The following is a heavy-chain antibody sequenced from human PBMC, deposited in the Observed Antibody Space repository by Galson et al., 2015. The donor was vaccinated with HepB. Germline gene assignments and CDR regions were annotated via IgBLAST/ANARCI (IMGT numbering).Heavy chain of an antibody. Sequence: SLRLSCAASGFTFSSYAMSWVRQAPGKGLEWVAVIWYDGSNKYYADSVKGRFTISRDNSKNTLYLQMNSLRAEDTAVYYCARGSRNTPAEYFDYWGQGTLVTVSS. CDR3: ARGSRNTPAEYFDY. V-gene: IGHV3-33*08. J-gene: IGHJ4*02. CDR1: GFTFSSYA. D-gene: IGHD1-14*01. CDR2: IWYDGSNK.